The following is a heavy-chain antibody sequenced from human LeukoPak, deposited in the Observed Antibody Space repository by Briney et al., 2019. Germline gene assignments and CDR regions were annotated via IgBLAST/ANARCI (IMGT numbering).Heavy chain of an antibody. CDR3: ARGRITMIVDAFDI. V-gene: IGHV3-11*04. J-gene: IGHJ3*02. CDR2: ISSSGSTI. D-gene: IGHD3-22*01. Sequence: GGSLRLSCAASGFTFSDYYMSWIRQAPGKGLEWVSYISSSGSTIYYADSVKGRFTFSRDNAKNSLYLQMNSLRAEDTAVYYCARGRITMIVDAFDIWGQETMVTVSS. CDR1: GFTFSDYY.